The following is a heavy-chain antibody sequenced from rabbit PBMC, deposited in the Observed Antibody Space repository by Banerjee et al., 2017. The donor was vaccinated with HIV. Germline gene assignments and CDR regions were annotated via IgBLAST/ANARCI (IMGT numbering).Heavy chain of an antibody. J-gene: IGHJ4*01. V-gene: IGHV1S45*01. Sequence: QEQLEESGGGLVKPEGSLTLTCKASGFDLSSYYYICWVRQAPEKGLELIACIYTGTSGSTWYANWVNGRFTISKTSSTTVTLQMTSLTAADTATYFCARDLAGVIGWNFNLWGPGTLVTVS. CDR2: IYTGTSGST. CDR1: GFDLSSYYY. D-gene: IGHD4-1*01. CDR3: ARDLAGVIGWNFNL.